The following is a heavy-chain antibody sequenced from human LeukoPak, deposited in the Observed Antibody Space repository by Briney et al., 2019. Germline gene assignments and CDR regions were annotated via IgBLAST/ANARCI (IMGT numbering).Heavy chain of an antibody. CDR3: ARGRSITLLRGVAMSDGFDI. J-gene: IGHJ3*02. D-gene: IGHD3-10*01. CDR2: IDTSGTYI. CDR1: GFPFSPYW. Sequence: GGSLRLSCVASGFPFSPYWMNWVRQAPGKGLEWVSFIDTSGTYIYYGDSMKGRFSISRDNAKNSLSLQMNGLRAEDTAVYYCARGRSITLLRGVAMSDGFDIWGQGTMVTVSS. V-gene: IGHV3-21*01.